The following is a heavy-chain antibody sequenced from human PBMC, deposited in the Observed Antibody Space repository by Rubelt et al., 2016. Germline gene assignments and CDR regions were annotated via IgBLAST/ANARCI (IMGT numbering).Heavy chain of an antibody. CDR3: ARALVGATPSGYFDL. CDR2: IYHSGST. V-gene: IGHV4-38-2*02. J-gene: IGHJ2*01. Sequence: QVQLQESGPGLVKPSETLSLTCTVSGYSISSGYYWGWIRQPPGKGLEWIGSIYHSGSTYYNPSLKSRVTISVDTSKNQFSLKLSSVTAADTAVYYCARALVGATPSGYFDLWGRGTLVTVSS. D-gene: IGHD1-26*01. CDR1: GYSISSGYY.